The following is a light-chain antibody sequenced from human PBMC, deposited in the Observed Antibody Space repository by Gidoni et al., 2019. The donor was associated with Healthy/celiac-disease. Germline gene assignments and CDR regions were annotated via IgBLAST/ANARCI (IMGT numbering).Light chain of an antibody. CDR2: AAS. CDR1: QSISSY. J-gene: IGKJ3*01. Sequence: DIPMTPSPSSLSASVGDRVTITCRASQSISSYLNWYQQKPGKAPMPLIYAASSLQSGVPSRFSGSGSGTDFTLTISSLQPEDFATYYCQQSYSTPPFTFGPGTKVDIK. CDR3: QQSYSTPPFT. V-gene: IGKV1-39*01.